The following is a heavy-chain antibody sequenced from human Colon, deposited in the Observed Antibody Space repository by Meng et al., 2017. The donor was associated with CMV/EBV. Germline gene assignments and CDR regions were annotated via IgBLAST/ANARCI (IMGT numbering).Heavy chain of an antibody. CDR2: INLWNGNI. CDR1: GYTFNKHG. Sequence: ASVTVSCKASGYTFNKHGINWVRQAPGQGLEWMGWINLWNGNIEYAQKFQGRITLTTDESTSTAYMELRSLTSDDTAVDYCARDLFSPGGNSCFDYWGQGTVVTVSS. D-gene: IGHD3-16*01. V-gene: IGHV1-18*01. CDR3: ARDLFSPGGNSCFDY. J-gene: IGHJ4*02.